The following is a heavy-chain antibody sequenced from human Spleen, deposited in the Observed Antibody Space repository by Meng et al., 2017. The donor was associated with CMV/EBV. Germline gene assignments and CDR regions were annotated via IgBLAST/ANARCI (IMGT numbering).Heavy chain of an antibody. Sequence: GESLKNSCASSGVSFNDHWMYWVRQSPGKGLVWVAPISRDGSVTRYSDSVKGRFIVSRDNAKNTLYLQMESLRGDDSAVYYCARGPNDWSGVAYWGQGTPVTVSS. V-gene: IGHV3-74*01. CDR1: GVSFNDHW. CDR3: ARGPNDWSGVAY. J-gene: IGHJ4*02. D-gene: IGHD3-3*01. CDR2: ISRDGSVT.